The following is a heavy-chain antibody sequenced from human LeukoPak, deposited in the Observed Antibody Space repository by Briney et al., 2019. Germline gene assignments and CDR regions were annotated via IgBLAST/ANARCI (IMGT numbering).Heavy chain of an antibody. CDR1: GGPISSSRYH. J-gene: IGHJ4*02. Sequence: SETLPLTRTVSGGPISSSRYHWGWTRQPPGKGLGWVWSFFCSGSTFYTPSLNRRVTISLDTSKTQFSLNLSSVTSAGTAVYYCARYSSSWKSIDYWGQGTLVTVSS. D-gene: IGHD6-13*01. V-gene: IGHV4-39*01. CDR3: ARYSSSWKSIDY. CDR2: FFCSGST.